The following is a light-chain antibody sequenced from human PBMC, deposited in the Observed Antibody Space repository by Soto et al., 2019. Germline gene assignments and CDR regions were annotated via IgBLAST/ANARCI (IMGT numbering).Light chain of an antibody. CDR1: QSVSNNY. CDR3: QQYGDLPIT. CDR2: DAS. Sequence: ENVLTQSPGTLSLSPGEGATLSCRASQSVSNNYLAWYQQKPGQAPRLLIYDASTRAAGIPDRFSGSGSRTDFTLTISRLEPVDFAVYHCQQYGDLPITFGQGTKLEIK. V-gene: IGKV3-20*01. J-gene: IGKJ2*01.